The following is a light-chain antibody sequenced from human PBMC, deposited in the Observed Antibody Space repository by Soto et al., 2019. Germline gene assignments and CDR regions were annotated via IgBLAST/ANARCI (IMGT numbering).Light chain of an antibody. CDR1: QSVSSTF. CDR3: QPFDSSVT. CDR2: GAS. V-gene: IGKV3-20*01. J-gene: IGKJ1*01. Sequence: EIVLTQSPGSLSLSPGERATLSCRASQSVSSTFFAWYQQRPGQAPTLIMYGASSRATGIPERFSGSGSGTDFSRTISRLEPEDFAVYYCQPFDSSVTCGQGTKVEIK.